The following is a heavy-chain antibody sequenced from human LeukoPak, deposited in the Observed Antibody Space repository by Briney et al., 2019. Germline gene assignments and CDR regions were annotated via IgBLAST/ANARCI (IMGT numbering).Heavy chain of an antibody. CDR1: GYSFTSYG. CDR3: ARYTTAAFDY. CDR2: VFPGDSGT. J-gene: IGHJ4*02. D-gene: IGHD6-13*01. V-gene: IGHV5-51*03. Sequence: GESLKISCEGSGYSFTSYGIGWVRQVPGKGLEWIGLVFPGDSGTRYSPSFQGQVTISADKSISTAYMQWSSLKASDTAMYYCARYTTAAFDYWGQGTLVTVSS.